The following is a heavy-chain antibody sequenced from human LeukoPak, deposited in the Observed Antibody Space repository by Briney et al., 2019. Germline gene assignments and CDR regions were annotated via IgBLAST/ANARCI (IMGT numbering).Heavy chain of an antibody. D-gene: IGHD3-10*01. CDR3: ARGPVRGAPNFFDY. Sequence: HPGGSLRLSCAASGFTFSSYAMHWVRQAPGKGLEWVAVISYDGSNKYYADSVKGRFTISRDNAKNSLYLQMNSLRAEDTAVYYCARGPVRGAPNFFDYWGQGTLVTVSS. V-gene: IGHV3-30*04. J-gene: IGHJ4*02. CDR1: GFTFSSYA. CDR2: ISYDGSNK.